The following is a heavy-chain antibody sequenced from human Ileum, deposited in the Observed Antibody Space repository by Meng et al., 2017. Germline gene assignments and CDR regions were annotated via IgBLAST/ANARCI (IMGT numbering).Heavy chain of an antibody. J-gene: IGHJ4*02. V-gene: IGHV4-34*01. D-gene: IGHD4-11*01. CDR3: ARSGVTTVTYLD. CDR1: GGSFSTYY. CDR2: ISRSGTT. Sequence: QGQLNQGGAGLLKPSETLSRTCAIGGGSFSTYYWSWIRQPPGKGLEWIGEISRSGTTNYNPSLKSRVTISVDTSKNQFSLTVTSVTAADSALYYCARSGVTTVTYLDWGQGTLVTVSS.